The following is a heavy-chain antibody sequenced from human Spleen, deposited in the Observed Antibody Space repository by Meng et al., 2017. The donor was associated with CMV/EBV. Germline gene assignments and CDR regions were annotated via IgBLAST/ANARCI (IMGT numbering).Heavy chain of an antibody. V-gene: IGHV3-21*01. CDR1: GFTFSSYS. CDR2: ISSSSSYI. D-gene: IGHD6-13*01. J-gene: IGHJ6*02. CDR3: AREAAAGDYYYYGMDV. Sequence: GGSLRLSCAASGFTFSSYSMNWVRQAPGKGLEWVSSISSSSSYIYYADSVKGRFTISRDNAKNSLYLQMNSLRAEDTAVYYCAREAAAGDYYYYGMDVWGQGTTVTVSS.